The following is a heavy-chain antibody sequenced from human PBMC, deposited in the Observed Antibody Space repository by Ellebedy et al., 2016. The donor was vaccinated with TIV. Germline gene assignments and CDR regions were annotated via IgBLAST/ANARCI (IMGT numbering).Heavy chain of an antibody. CDR1: GGSISSYY. D-gene: IGHD6-6*01. J-gene: IGHJ5*02. CDR2: IYYSGST. V-gene: IGHV4-59*01. Sequence: MPGGSLRLSCTVSGGSISSYYWSWIRQPPGKGLEWIGYIYYSGSTNYNPSLKSRVTISVDTSKNQFSLKLSSVTAADTAVYYCARASSGFDPWGQGTLVTVSS. CDR3: ARASSGFDP.